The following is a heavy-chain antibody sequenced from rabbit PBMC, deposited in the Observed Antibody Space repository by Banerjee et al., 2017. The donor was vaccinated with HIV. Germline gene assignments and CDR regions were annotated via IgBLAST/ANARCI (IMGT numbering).Heavy chain of an antibody. CDR2: INTSTGNT. J-gene: IGHJ6*01. CDR1: GSDISSNA. V-gene: IGHV1S45*01. D-gene: IGHD4-1*01. CDR3: ARDLAGVIGWNFGL. Sequence: QEQLVESGGGLVQPEGSLTLTCKASGSDISSNAMCWVRQAPGKGLEWIACINTSTGNTVYASWAKGRFTISKTSSTTMTLQMTSLTAADTATYFCARDLAGVIGWNFGLGGPGTLVTVS.